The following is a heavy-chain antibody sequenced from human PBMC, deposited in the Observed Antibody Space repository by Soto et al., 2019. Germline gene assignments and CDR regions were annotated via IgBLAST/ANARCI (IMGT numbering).Heavy chain of an antibody. V-gene: IGHV3-23*01. Sequence: GGSLRLSCAASGLTFNNYAMNWVRQAPGKGLEWVSVINSGGSTDYADSVKGRFTISRDNSKNTLYLQMNSLRAEDTAVYYCAKALVGATLPWGQGTLVTVSS. D-gene: IGHD1-26*01. J-gene: IGHJ5*02. CDR1: GLTFNNYA. CDR3: AKALVGATLP. CDR2: INSGGST.